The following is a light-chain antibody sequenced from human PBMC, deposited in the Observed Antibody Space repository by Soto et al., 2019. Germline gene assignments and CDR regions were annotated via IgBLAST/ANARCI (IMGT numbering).Light chain of an antibody. J-gene: IGLJ1*01. CDR3: QSYDSSLSSHV. CDR1: SSNIGSTYD. CDR2: ANS. Sequence: QSVMTQPPSVYGAPGQRATIYRSGSSSNIGSTYDVHWYQQLPGTAPKPLIYANSNRPSGVPDRFSGSMSGTSASLAITGLQAEDEADYYCQSYDSSLSSHVFGTGTKVTVL. V-gene: IGLV1-40*01.